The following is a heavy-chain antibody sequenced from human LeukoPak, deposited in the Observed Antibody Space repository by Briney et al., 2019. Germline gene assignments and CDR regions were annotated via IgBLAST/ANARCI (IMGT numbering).Heavy chain of an antibody. J-gene: IGHJ4*02. V-gene: IGHV3-23*01. CDR2: ISGSGGST. D-gene: IGHD3-10*01. Sequence: HPGGSLRLSCAASGFTFSSYAMSWVRQAPGKGLEWVSAISGSGGSTYYADSVKGRFTISRDNSKNTLYLQMNSLRAEDTAVYYCAKADTSLLLWFGEFTFDYWGQGTLVTVSS. CDR1: GFTFSSYA. CDR3: AKADTSLLLWFGEFTFDY.